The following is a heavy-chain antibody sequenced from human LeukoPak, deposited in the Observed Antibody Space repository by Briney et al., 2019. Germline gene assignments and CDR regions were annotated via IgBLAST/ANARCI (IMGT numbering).Heavy chain of an antibody. J-gene: IGHJ4*02. CDR2: IRSKAYGGTT. CDR1: GFTFGDYA. D-gene: IGHD2-2*01. CDR3: TRVEAGVLGYCSSTSCYGENFDY. Sequence: GGSLRLSCTASGFTFGDYAMSWFRQAPGKGLEWVGFIRSKAYGGTTEYAASVKGRFTISRDDSKSIAYLQMNSLKTEDTAVYYCTRVEAGVLGYCSSTSCYGENFDYWGQETLVTVSS. V-gene: IGHV3-49*03.